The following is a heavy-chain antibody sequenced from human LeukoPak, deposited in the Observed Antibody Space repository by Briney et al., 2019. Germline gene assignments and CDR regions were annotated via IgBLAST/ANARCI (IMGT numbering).Heavy chain of an antibody. V-gene: IGHV3-48*03. J-gene: IGHJ4*02. CDR3: ARDPHVAVVGYY. D-gene: IGHD2-2*01. CDR1: GFTFSSYE. CDR2: ISSSGSTI. Sequence: PGGSLRLSCAASGFTFSSYEMNWVRQAPGKGLEWVSYISSSGSTIYYADSAKGRFTISRDNAKNSLYLQMNSLRAEDTAVYYCARDPHVAVVGYYWGQGTLVTVSS.